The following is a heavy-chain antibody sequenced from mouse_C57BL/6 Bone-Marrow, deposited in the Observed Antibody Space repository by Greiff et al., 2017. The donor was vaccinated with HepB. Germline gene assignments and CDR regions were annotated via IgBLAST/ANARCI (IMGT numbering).Heavy chain of an antibody. V-gene: IGHV1-82*01. D-gene: IGHD1-1*01. CDR1: GYAFSSSW. J-gene: IGHJ4*01. CDR2: IYPGDGDT. CDR3: ARSTTVVMDY. Sequence: VQLQQSGPELVKPGASVKISCKASGYAFSSSWMNWVKQRPGKGLEWIGRIYPGDGDTNYNGKFKGKATLTADKSSSTAYMQISSLTSEDSAVYFCARSTTVVMDYWGQGTSVTVSS.